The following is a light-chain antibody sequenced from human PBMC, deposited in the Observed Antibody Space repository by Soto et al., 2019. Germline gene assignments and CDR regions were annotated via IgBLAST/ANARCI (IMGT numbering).Light chain of an antibody. CDR3: QQFGASLTWT. Sequence: IGLTQSPGTLSLSPGERATLSCRASQSVDSNYLSWYQQKPGQPPRLLIYGASSRATGIPDRFSGSGSGTDFTLTISRLEPEDFAVYYCQQFGASLTWTFGQGTKVDIK. CDR2: GAS. CDR1: QSVDSNY. V-gene: IGKV3-20*01. J-gene: IGKJ1*01.